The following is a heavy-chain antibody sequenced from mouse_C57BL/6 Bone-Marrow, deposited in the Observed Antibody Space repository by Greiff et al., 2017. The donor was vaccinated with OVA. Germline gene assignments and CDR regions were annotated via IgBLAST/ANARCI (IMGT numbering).Heavy chain of an antibody. CDR2: ISDGGSYT. Sequence: EVQLQESGGGLVKPGGSLKLSCAASGFTFSSYAMSWVRQTPEKRLEWVATISDGGSYTYYPDNVKGRFTISRDNAKNNLYLQMSHLKSEDTAMYYCARGRLGRVWFAYWGQGTLVTVSA. CDR3: ARGRLGRVWFAY. J-gene: IGHJ3*01. D-gene: IGHD4-1*01. CDR1: GFTFSSYA. V-gene: IGHV5-4*01.